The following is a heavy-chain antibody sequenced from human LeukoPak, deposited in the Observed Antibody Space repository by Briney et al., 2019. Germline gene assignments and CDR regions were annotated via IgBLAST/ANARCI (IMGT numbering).Heavy chain of an antibody. J-gene: IGHJ6*02. D-gene: IGHD6-13*01. Sequence: GASVKVSCKASGYTFTSYYMHWVRQAPGQGLEWMGIINPSGGSTSYAQKFQARVTMTRDTSTSTVYMELSSLRSEDTAVYYCASIAAAGFRYYYYYGMDVWGQGTTVTVSS. CDR1: GYTFTSYY. V-gene: IGHV1-46*01. CDR2: INPSGGST. CDR3: ASIAAAGFRYYYYYGMDV.